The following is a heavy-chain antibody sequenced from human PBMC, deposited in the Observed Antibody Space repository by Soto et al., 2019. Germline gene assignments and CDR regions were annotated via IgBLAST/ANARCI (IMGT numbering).Heavy chain of an antibody. J-gene: IGHJ4*02. V-gene: IGHV3-48*01. CDR2: ISRDGGAM. Sequence: HPGGSLRLSCAPSGFSFSRFSMNWVRQAPGKGLEWVSYISRDGGAMYYADSVKGRFTVSRDNARNSLFLQMNSLRAEDTAVYYCARNLNWAFDYWGQGTLVTVSS. CDR3: ARNLNWAFDY. D-gene: IGHD7-27*01. CDR1: GFSFSRFS.